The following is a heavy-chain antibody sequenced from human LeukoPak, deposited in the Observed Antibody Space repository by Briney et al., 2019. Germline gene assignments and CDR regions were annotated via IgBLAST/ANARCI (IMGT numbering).Heavy chain of an antibody. J-gene: IGHJ2*01. Sequence: ASVKVSCKASGYTFTSYYMHWVRQAPGQGLEWMGIINPSGGSTSYAQKLQGRVTMTTDTSTSTAYMELRSLRSDDTAVYYCAREGGVTFGSGRYFDLWGRGTLVTVSS. D-gene: IGHD1-26*01. V-gene: IGHV1-46*01. CDR2: INPSGGST. CDR1: GYTFTSYY. CDR3: AREGGVTFGSGRYFDL.